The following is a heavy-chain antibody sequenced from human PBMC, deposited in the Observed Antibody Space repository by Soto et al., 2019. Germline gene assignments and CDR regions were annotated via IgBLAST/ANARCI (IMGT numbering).Heavy chain of an antibody. CDR2: IRGSGGSA. D-gene: IGHD5-18*01. J-gene: IGHJ5*02. CDR3: AKDRSVDTRDWFDP. Sequence: VGSLRLSCAAVGFTFATYAMSWVRQAPGKGLEWVSSIRGSGGSAYYADSVKGRFTISRDNSKNTLYLQMNSLRADDTAVYYCAKDRSVDTRDWFDPWGQGT. V-gene: IGHV3-23*01. CDR1: GFTFATYA.